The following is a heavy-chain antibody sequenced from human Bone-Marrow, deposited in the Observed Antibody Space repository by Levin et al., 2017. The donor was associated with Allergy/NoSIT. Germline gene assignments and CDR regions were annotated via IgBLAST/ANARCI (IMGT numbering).Heavy chain of an antibody. CDR1: GFTFNSYG. CDR2: ISYHGRNK. J-gene: IGHJ5*02. CDR3: AKATGWHGYDWFDP. Sequence: PGGSLRLSCAASGFTFNSYGMHWVRQAPGKGLEWVAVISYHGRNKYYVDSVKGRFTISRDNSNNMVYLQMNSLRPEDTAVYYCAKATGWHGYDWFDPWGQGTLVTVSS. V-gene: IGHV3-30*18. D-gene: IGHD6-19*01.